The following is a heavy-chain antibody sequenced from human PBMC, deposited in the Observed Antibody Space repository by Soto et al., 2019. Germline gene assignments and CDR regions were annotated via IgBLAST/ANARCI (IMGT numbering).Heavy chain of an antibody. D-gene: IGHD3-10*01. J-gene: IGHJ3*02. CDR3: ARLGREYDAFDI. Sequence: SETLSLTCTVSGGSISSGGYYWSWIRQHPGKGLEWIGYIYYSGSTYYNPSLKSRVTISVDTSKNQFSLKLSSVTAADTAVYYCARLGREYDAFDIWGQGTMVTVSS. CDR2: IYYSGST. V-gene: IGHV4-31*03. CDR1: GGSISSGGYY.